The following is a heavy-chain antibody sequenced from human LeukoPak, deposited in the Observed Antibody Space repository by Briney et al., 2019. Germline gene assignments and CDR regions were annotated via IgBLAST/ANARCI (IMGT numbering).Heavy chain of an antibody. CDR3: ARDTTVTDGYFDL. CDR2: IYTSGSP. D-gene: IGHD4-17*01. J-gene: IGHJ2*01. V-gene: IGHV4-4*07. Sequence: PSETLSLTXTVSGGFISSYYWSWIRQAAGKGREWLGRIYTSGSPNYNPSLKSRVTMSVDTSKNQFSLKLSSVTAADTAVYYCARDTTVTDGYFDLWGRGTLVTVSS. CDR1: GGFISSYY.